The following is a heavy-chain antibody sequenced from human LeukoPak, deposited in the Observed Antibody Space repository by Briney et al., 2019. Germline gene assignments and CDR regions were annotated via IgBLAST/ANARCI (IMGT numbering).Heavy chain of an antibody. D-gene: IGHD1-26*01. V-gene: IGHV4-59*01. CDR1: GGSISSSYY. Sequence: SETLSLTCTVSGGSISSSYYWSWIRQPPGKGLEWIGFIYHTGNTNYNPSLKSRVTISVDTSKNQFSLTLSSVTAADTAMYYCARDQYYDAFDIWGQGTMVIVSS. CDR2: IYHTGNT. CDR3: ARDQYYDAFDI. J-gene: IGHJ3*02.